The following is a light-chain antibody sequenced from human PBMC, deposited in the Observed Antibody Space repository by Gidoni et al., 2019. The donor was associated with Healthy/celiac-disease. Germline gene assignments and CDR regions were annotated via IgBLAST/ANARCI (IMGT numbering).Light chain of an antibody. CDR3: QQSYSTPRT. Sequence: DIQMTQSPSSLSASVGDRVTITCRASQRISSYLNWCQQKPGKAPKLLIYAASSLQSGVPSRFSVSGSGTEFTLTISSLQPEDFATYDCQQSYSTPRTFGQGTKVEIK. J-gene: IGKJ1*01. CDR2: AAS. V-gene: IGKV1-39*01. CDR1: QRISSY.